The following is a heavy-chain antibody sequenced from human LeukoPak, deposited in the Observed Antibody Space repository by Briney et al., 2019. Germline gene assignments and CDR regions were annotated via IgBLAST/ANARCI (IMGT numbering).Heavy chain of an antibody. Sequence: SETLSLTCTVSGDSISDYYWTWIRQSAEKGLEWIGYFSYSGSTHYSPSLTSRVAISVDTSKNQFPLKLSSVTAADTAVYYCARDWAVAFDYWGQGTLVTVSS. CDR1: GDSISDYY. V-gene: IGHV4-59*12. CDR3: ARDWAVAFDY. D-gene: IGHD6-19*01. J-gene: IGHJ4*02. CDR2: FSYSGST.